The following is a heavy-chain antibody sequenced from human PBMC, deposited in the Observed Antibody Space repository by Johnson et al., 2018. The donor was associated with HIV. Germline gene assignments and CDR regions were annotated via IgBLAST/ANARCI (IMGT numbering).Heavy chain of an antibody. J-gene: IGHJ3*01. CDR2: LYADGRT. V-gene: IGHV3-66*02. CDR1: GFIVSSKY. CDR3: ATKGSKCELIVEGVAG. Sequence: VQLVESGGGLVQPGRSLRLSCAASGFIVSSKYMTWFRQAPGQGLEWVSVLYADGRTYYADSVKGRFTVSSDYSENTLYLQMNSVTAEDTAVYYCATKGSKCELIVEGVAGCGQGTMVTVSS. D-gene: IGHD1-26*01.